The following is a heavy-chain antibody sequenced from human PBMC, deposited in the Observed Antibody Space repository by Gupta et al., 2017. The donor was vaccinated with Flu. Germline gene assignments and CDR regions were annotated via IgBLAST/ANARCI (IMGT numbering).Heavy chain of an antibody. J-gene: IGHJ4*02. D-gene: IGHD3-22*01. CDR2: ISSRSSYI. V-gene: IGHV3-21*01. CDR3: ARNWAVYDSTGYFDY. Sequence: EVHLVESGGGLVKPGGYLRLSCAASGFTFSPYTINWVHQAPGKGLEWVSSISSRSSYIYYADSVKGRFTISRDNAKNSLYLQMYSLRAEDAAIYYCARNWAVYDSTGYFDYWGQGALVTVSS. CDR1: GFTFSPYT.